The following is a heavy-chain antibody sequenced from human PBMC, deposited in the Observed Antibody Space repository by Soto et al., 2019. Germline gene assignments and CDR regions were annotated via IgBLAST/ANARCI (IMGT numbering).Heavy chain of an antibody. V-gene: IGHV1-2*02. CDR1: GYTFTGYY. CDR3: ATSAAGVCWFEP. Sequence: QVQLVQSGAEVKKPGASVKVSCKASGYTFTGYYMHWVRQAPGQGLEWMGWINPNSGGTNYAQKFQGRVIMTRDTSISTADMELSRLRSDDTAVYYCATSAAGVCWFEPWCQGTLVTVSS. D-gene: IGHD2-2*01. J-gene: IGHJ5*02. CDR2: INPNSGGT.